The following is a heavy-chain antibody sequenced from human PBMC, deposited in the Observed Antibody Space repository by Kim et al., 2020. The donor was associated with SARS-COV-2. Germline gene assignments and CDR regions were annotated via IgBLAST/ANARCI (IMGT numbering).Heavy chain of an antibody. CDR3: ARDDWSLGKYAFDM. Sequence: GGSLRLSCAASGFTFSSVGMHCVRQAPGKGLEWVGLIWYDGRSQEYVDSVKGRFTISRDNSMNMLYLQMNSLRAEDTAVYFCARDDWSLGKYAFDMWGQGTMVNVSS. D-gene: IGHD2-21*01. J-gene: IGHJ3*02. CDR2: IWYDGRSQ. V-gene: IGHV3-33*01. CDR1: GFTFSSVG.